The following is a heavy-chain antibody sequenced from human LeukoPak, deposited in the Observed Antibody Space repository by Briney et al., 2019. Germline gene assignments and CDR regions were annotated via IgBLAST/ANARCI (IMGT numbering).Heavy chain of an antibody. CDR1: GFTFSSYA. CDR2: ISYDGSNK. J-gene: IGHJ3*02. D-gene: IGHD3-10*01. CDR3: ARVMSWFGELSWAFDI. V-gene: IGHV3-30-3*01. Sequence: GGSPRLSCAASGFTFSSYAMHWVRQAPGKGLEWVAVISYDGSNKYYADSVKGRFTISRDNSKNTLYLQMNSLRAEDTAVYYCARVMSWFGELSWAFDIWGQGTMVTVSS.